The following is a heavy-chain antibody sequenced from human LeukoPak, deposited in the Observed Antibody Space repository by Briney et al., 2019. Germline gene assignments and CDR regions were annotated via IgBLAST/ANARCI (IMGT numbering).Heavy chain of an antibody. Sequence: GESLKFSCKGSGYSFTNYWIGWVRQMPGKGLEWMRIIYPGDSDTRYSPSFQGQVTISVEKSISTAYLQLSILYAADTPTYYCARARYCSSTSCPSPYYYYSKNVWGKGTTVTVSS. CDR3: ARARYCSSTSCPSPYYYYSKNV. D-gene: IGHD2-2*01. CDR1: GYSFTNYW. J-gene: IGHJ6*03. V-gene: IGHV5-51*06. CDR2: IYPGDSDT.